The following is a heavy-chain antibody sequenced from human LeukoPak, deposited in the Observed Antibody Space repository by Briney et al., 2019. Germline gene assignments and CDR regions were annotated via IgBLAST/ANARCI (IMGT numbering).Heavy chain of an antibody. CDR3: ARRVVPTAFSWFDP. CDR1: GYTFTGCY. Sequence: ASVKVSCKRSGYTFTGCYMYWVRQPPGQGLEGMGWINHNSSGTNYAQKFQGRVTMIRDTSISTVYMELSSLRSDDTAVYFCARRVVPTAFSWFDPWGQGTLVTVSP. D-gene: IGHD2-2*01. V-gene: IGHV1-2*02. J-gene: IGHJ5*02. CDR2: INHNSSGT.